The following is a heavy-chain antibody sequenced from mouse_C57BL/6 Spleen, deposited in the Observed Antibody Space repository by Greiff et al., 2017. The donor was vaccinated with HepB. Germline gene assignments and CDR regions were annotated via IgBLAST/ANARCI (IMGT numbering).Heavy chain of an antibody. J-gene: IGHJ2*01. CDR1: GYTFTSYW. CDR2: IDPSDSYT. V-gene: IGHV1-50*01. Sequence: QVQLQQPGAELVKPGASVKLSCKASGYTFTSYWMQWVKQRPGQGLEWIGEIDPSDSYTNYNQKFKGKATLTVDTSSSTAYMQLSSVTSEDSAVYYCARGDYYGSSYFDYWGQGTTLTVSS. D-gene: IGHD1-1*01. CDR3: ARGDYYGSSYFDY.